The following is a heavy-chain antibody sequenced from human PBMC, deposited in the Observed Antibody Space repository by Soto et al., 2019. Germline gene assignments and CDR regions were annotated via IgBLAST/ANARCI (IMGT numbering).Heavy chain of an antibody. D-gene: IGHD3-10*01. CDR1: GFTFSSYA. CDR3: AKTPALWFGELFSNYYYYYGMAV. V-gene: IGHV3-23*01. J-gene: IGHJ6*02. CDR2: ISGSGGST. Sequence: PGGSLRLSCAASGFTFSSYAMSWVRQAPGKGLEWVSAISGSGGSTYYADSVKGRFTISRDNSKNTLYLQMNSLRAEDTAVYYCAKTPALWFGELFSNYYYYYGMAVWGQGTTVTVSS.